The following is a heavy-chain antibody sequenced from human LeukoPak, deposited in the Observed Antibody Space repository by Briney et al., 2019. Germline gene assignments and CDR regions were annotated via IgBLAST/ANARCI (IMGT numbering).Heavy chain of an antibody. CDR3: ARDGEPRGLFDY. J-gene: IGHJ4*02. V-gene: IGHV3-53*01. CDR1: GFTVSSNY. Sequence: TGGSLRLSCAASGFTVSSNYMSWVRQAPGKGLEWVSLIYSGGSTYYADSVKDRFTISRDNSKNTLYLQMNSLRAEDTAVYYCARDGEPRGLFDYWGQGTLVTVSS. D-gene: IGHD3-10*01. CDR2: IYSGGST.